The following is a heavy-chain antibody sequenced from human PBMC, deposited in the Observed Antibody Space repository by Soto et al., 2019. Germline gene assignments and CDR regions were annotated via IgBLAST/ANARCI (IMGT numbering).Heavy chain of an antibody. CDR3: ERDRVCSSTSCYEAWFDP. CDR1: GYSFTSYA. D-gene: IGHD2-2*01. J-gene: IGHJ5*02. CDR2: TSAYNGNT. V-gene: IGHV1-18*01. Sequence: ASVKVSCKASGYSFTSYAISWVRQAPGQGLEWMGWTSAYNGNTNYAQKLQGRVTMTTDTSTSTAYMELRSLRSDDTAVYYCERDRVCSSTSCYEAWFDPWGQGTLVTVSS.